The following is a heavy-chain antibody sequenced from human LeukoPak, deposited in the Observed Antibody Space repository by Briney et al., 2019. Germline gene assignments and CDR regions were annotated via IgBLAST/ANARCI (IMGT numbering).Heavy chain of an antibody. V-gene: IGHV4-59*01. CDR3: VRARSDDGYNPYYFDY. Sequence: KPSETLSLTCTVSGGSISSYYWSWIRQPPGKGLGWIGYIYYSGSTNYNPSLKSRVTISVDTSTNQFSLKLSSVTAAGTAVYYCVRARSDDGYNPYYFDYWGQGTLVTVSS. CDR1: GGSISSYY. J-gene: IGHJ4*02. D-gene: IGHD5-24*01. CDR2: IYYSGST.